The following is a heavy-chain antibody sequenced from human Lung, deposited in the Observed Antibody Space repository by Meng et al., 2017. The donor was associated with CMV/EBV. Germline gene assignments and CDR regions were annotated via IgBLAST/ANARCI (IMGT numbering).Heavy chain of an antibody. CDR1: GLRFSRFW. D-gene: IGHD2-8*01. V-gene: IGHV3-7*02. J-gene: IGHJ4*02. CDR2: IKEDGSEK. CDR3: RDGHYSGR. Sequence: QLVGAGGCLVQPGWSMIVSWKVSGLRFSRFWMSWVRQAPGKGLEWVANIKEDGSEKYYVDSVKGRFTISRDNAKNSLYLQMNSLRVEDTAVYYCRDGHYSGRWGQGTLVTVSS.